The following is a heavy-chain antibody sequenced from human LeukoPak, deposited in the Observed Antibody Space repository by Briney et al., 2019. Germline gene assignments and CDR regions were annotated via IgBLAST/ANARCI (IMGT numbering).Heavy chain of an antibody. CDR1: GFTFSSYS. CDR3: ARRNGGMGGYFD. V-gene: IGHV4-59*12. J-gene: IGHJ4*02. D-gene: IGHD1-26*01. CDR2: IYHSGGT. Sequence: GSLRLSCAASGFTFSSYSMNWVRQAPGKGLEWIGTIYHSGGTYYNSSLKSRVTISVDTSKNQFSLNLSSVTAADTAVYYCARRNGGMGGYFDWGQGTLVTVSS.